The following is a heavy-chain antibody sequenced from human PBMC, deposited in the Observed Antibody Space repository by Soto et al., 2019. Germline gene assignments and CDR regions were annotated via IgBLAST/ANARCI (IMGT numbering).Heavy chain of an antibody. D-gene: IGHD1-26*01. J-gene: IGHJ6*02. CDR2: INHSGST. CDR3: AREPRRQLPNYYYYYGMDV. Sequence: KASETLSLTCAVYGGSFSGYYWSWIRQAPGKGLEWIGEINHSGSTNYNPSLKSRVTISVDTSKNQFSLKLSAVTAADTAVYYCAREPRRQLPNYYYYYGMDVWGQGTTVTVSS. CDR1: GGSFSGYY. V-gene: IGHV4-34*01.